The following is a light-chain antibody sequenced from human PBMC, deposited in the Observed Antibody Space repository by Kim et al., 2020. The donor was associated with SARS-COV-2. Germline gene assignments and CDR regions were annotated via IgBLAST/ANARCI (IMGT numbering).Light chain of an antibody. CDR3: QTWGTAVWV. CDR2: LNSDGSH. V-gene: IGLV4-69*01. Sequence: ASVKLTCTLSSGHSSYAIAWHQQQPEKGPRHLMKLNSDGSHSKGDGIPDRFSGSSSGAERYLTISSLQSEDEADYYCQTWGTAVWVFGGGTQLTVL. CDR1: SGHSSYA. J-gene: IGLJ3*02.